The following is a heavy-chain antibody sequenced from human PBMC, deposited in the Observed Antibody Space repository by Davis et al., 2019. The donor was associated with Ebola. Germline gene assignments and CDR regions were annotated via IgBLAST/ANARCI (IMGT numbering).Heavy chain of an antibody. CDR2: ISYDGSNK. V-gene: IGHV3-30*18. J-gene: IGHJ6*02. Sequence: PGGSLRLSCAASGFTFSSYGMHWVRQAPGKVLEWVAVISYDGSNKYYADSVKGRFTISRDNSKNTLYLQMNSLRAEDTAVYYCAKDLEYVVPAAILYYYYGMDVWGQGTTVTVSS. D-gene: IGHD2-2*01. CDR3: AKDLEYVVPAAILYYYYGMDV. CDR1: GFTFSSYG.